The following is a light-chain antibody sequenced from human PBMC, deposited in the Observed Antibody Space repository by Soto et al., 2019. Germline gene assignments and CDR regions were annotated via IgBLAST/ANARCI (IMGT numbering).Light chain of an antibody. CDR3: QQYKSYSPIT. V-gene: IGKV1-5*01. CDR1: QGISSW. J-gene: IGKJ5*01. Sequence: IQMTQSPSSVSSSVGDRVTITCRASQGISSWLAWYQQKPGKAPKLLLYDASNLQSGVPSRFSGSVSGTEFTLTISSLQTDDVATYYCQQYKSYSPITFGQGTRLEIK. CDR2: DAS.